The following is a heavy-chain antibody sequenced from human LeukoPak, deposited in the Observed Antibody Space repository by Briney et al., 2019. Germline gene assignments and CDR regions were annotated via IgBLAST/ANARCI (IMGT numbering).Heavy chain of an antibody. J-gene: IGHJ5*02. CDR3: ARVGTTVTPFDP. V-gene: IGHV4-59*01. CDR2: IYYSGST. CDR1: GGSISSYY. D-gene: IGHD4-17*01. Sequence: PSETLSLTCTVSGGSISSYYWSWIRQPPGKGLEWIGYIYYSGSTNYNPSLKSRVTISVDTSKKQFSLKLSSVTAADTAVYYYARVGTTVTPFDPWGQGILVTVSS.